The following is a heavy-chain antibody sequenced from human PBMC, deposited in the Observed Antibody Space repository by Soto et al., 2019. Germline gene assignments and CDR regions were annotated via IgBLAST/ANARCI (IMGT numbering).Heavy chain of an antibody. V-gene: IGHV1-46*01. CDR3: ARSDCTSNSCFPHGGMDV. D-gene: IGHD2-2*01. J-gene: IGHJ6*02. CDR1: GYTFTSYY. Sequence: ASVKVSCKASGYTFTSYYIHWVRQAPGRGLEWTGIINPGGGSTSYAQKFHGRVTMTRDTSTSTVYMELSSLRSEDTAIYYCARSDCTSNSCFPHGGMDVWGQGTTVTVSS. CDR2: INPGGGST.